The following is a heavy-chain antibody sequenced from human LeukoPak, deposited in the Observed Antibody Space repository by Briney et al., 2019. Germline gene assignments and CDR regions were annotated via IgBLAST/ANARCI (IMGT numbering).Heavy chain of an antibody. D-gene: IGHD6-19*01. J-gene: IGHJ4*02. Sequence: GGSLRLSCAASGFTFSSYAMSWVRQAPGEGLEWVSAISGSGGSTYYADSVKGRSTISRDNSKNTLYLQMNSLRAEDTAVYYCAKAFYSSAQYYFDYWGQGTLVTVSS. CDR2: ISGSGGST. V-gene: IGHV3-23*01. CDR1: GFTFSSYA. CDR3: AKAFYSSAQYYFDY.